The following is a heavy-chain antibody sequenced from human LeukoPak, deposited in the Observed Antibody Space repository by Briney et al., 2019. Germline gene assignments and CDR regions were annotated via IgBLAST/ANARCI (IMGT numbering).Heavy chain of an antibody. CDR3: ARGHTAMVTVFDY. J-gene: IGHJ4*02. Sequence: GGSLRLSCAASGFTVSSYYMSWVRQAPGEGLEWVSVIYSGGNTYYADSVKGRFTISRDNSKNTLYLQMNNLRAEDTAVYYCARGHTAMVTVFDYWGQGTLVTVSS. D-gene: IGHD5-18*01. V-gene: IGHV3-53*01. CDR1: GFTVSSYY. CDR2: IYSGGNT.